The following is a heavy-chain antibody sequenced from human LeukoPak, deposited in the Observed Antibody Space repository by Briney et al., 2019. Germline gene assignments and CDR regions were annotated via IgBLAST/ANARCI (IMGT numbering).Heavy chain of an antibody. D-gene: IGHD4-23*01. CDR2: INPNSGGT. CDR1: GYTFTGYS. CDR3: ARDDDYGGNPGSIDI. V-gene: IGHV1-2*02. Sequence: ASVKVSCKASGYTFTGYSMHWVRQAPGQGLEWMGWINPNSGGTNFAQNFQGRVTMTRDTSISTAYMELSRLRSDDTAVYYCARDDDYGGNPGSIDIWGQGTMVTVSS. J-gene: IGHJ3*02.